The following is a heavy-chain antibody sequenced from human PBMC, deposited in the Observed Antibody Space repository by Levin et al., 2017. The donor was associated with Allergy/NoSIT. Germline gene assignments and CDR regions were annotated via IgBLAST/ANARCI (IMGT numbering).Heavy chain of an antibody. J-gene: IGHJ4*02. CDR3: AREAYCGGDCYSEGNYFDY. Sequence: GESLKISCKASGYTFTSYGISWVRQAPGQGLEWMGWISAYNGNTNYAQKLQGRVTMTTDTSTSTAYMELRSLRSDDTAVYYCAREAYCGGDCYSEGNYFDYWGQGTLVTVSS. CDR2: ISAYNGNT. D-gene: IGHD2-21*01. CDR1: GYTFTSYG. V-gene: IGHV1-18*01.